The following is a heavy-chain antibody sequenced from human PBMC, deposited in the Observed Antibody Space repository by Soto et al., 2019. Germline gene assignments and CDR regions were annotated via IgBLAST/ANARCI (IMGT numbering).Heavy chain of an antibody. CDR2: ISSSSSYI. D-gene: IGHD2-8*01. CDR3: ARVRGEACMDSVQYAGMDV. J-gene: IGHJ6*02. CDR1: GFTFSSYS. V-gene: IGHV3-21*01. Sequence: EVQLVESGGGLVKPGGSLRLSCAASGFTFSSYSMNWVRKATGKGLEWVSSISSSSSYIYYADSVKGRFTISRDNAKNSLYQQKNSLRVEDTAVYYCARVRGEACMDSVQYAGMDVWGQVTTVTVSS.